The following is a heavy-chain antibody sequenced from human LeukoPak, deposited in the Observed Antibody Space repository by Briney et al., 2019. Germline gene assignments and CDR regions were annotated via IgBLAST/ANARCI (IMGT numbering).Heavy chain of an antibody. CDR1: GFTFSNYG. D-gene: IGHD4-23*01. CDR3: ARERPDGGNSGY. CDR2: ISSSGGGM. Sequence: GRPLRLSCAASGFTFSNYGMHWVRQAPGKGLEWVSYISSSGGGMYYADSVKGRFTISRDNAKNSLYLQMNSLRAEDTAVYYCARERPDGGNSGYWGQGTLVTVSS. J-gene: IGHJ4*02. V-gene: IGHV3-48*04.